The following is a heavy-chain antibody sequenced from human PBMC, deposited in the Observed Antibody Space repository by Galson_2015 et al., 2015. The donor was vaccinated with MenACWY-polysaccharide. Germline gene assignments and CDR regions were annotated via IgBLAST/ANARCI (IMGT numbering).Heavy chain of an antibody. V-gene: IGHV3-74*01. CDR3: GREGENAVAWTLDI. CDR1: GFTFSSYW. CDR2: ISSDGST. D-gene: IGHD6-19*01. Sequence: SLRLSCAASGFTFSSYWMNWVRHAPGKGLVWVSRISSDGSTSYADYVKGRFTMSRDNDKNKVYLQKNSMRAEDKAVYYCGREGENAVAWTLDIWGQGTMVTVSS. J-gene: IGHJ3*02.